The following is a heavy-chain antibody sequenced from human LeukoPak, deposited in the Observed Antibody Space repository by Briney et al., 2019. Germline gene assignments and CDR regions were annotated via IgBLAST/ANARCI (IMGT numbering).Heavy chain of an antibody. J-gene: IGHJ4*02. CDR2: IYYSGST. CDR3: ARGNDFWSGYYIIDY. D-gene: IGHD3-3*01. V-gene: IGHV4-30-4*01. CDR1: GGSISSGDYY. Sequence: PSQTLSLTCTVSGGSISSGDYYWSWIRQPPGKGLEWIGYIYYSGSTYCNPSLKSRVTISVDTSKNQFSLKLSSVTAADTAVYYCARGNDFWSGYYIIDYWGQGTLVTVSS.